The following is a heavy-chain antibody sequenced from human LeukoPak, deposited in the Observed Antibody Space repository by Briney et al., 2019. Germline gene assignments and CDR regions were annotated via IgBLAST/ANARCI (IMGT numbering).Heavy chain of an antibody. J-gene: IGHJ6*03. D-gene: IGHD1-7*01. V-gene: IGHV4-38-2*02. CDR1: GYSISSGYY. CDR2: IYHSGST. CDR3: ARVTGTTGLAYYYYYYMDV. Sequence: SETLSLTCTVSGYSISSGYYWGWIRQPPGKGLEWIGSIYHSGSTYYNPSLKSRVTISVDTSKNQFSLKLSPVTAADTAVYYCARVTGTTGLAYYYYYYMDVWGKGTTVTVSS.